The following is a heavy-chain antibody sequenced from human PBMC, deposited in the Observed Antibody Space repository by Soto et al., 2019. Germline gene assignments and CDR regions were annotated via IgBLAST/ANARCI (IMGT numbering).Heavy chain of an antibody. CDR2: ISGSGGST. J-gene: IGHJ4*02. CDR1: GFTFSSYA. CDR3: AKSFNYDIFAATSYFDY. V-gene: IGHV3-23*01. D-gene: IGHD3-9*01. Sequence: GGSLRLSCAASGFTFSSYAMSWVRQAPGKGLEWVSAISGSGGSTYYADSVKGRFTISRDNSKNTLYLQMNSLRAEDTAVYYCAKSFNYDIFAATSYFDYWGQGTLVTVSS.